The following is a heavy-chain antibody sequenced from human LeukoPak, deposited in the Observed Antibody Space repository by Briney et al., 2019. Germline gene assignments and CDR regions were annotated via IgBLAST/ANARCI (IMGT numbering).Heavy chain of an antibody. V-gene: IGHV4-59*01. J-gene: IGHJ5*02. D-gene: IGHD2-21*01. Sequence: SETLSLTCTVSGGSISSYYWSWIRQPPGKGLEWIGYIYYSGSTNYNPSLKSRVTISVDTSKNQFSLKLSSVTAADTAVYYCARAPIPGWFDPWGQGTLVTASS. CDR3: ARAPIPGWFDP. CDR1: GGSISSYY. CDR2: IYYSGST.